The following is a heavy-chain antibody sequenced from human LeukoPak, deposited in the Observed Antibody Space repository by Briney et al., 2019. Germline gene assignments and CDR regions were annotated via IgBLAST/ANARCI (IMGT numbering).Heavy chain of an antibody. CDR1: GFSFRTYW. CDR2: IKQDGSEK. J-gene: IGHJ4*02. V-gene: IGHV3-7*01. D-gene: IGHD3-10*01. Sequence: GGSLRPSCAASGFSFRTYWMSWVRQAPGKGLEWVANIKQDGSEKNYLDSVKGRFTISRDNAKNSLDLQMNSLRAEDTAVYYCARSGSSMEYWGQGTLVTVSS. CDR3: ARSGSSMEY.